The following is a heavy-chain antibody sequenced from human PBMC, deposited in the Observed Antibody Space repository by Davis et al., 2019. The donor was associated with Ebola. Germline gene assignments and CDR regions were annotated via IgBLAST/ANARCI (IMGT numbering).Heavy chain of an antibody. CDR3: GGGVTTFGEGWFDP. J-gene: IGHJ5*02. Sequence: GESLKISCAASGFTFSSYSMNWVRQAPGKGLEWVSYISSSSSTIYYADSVKGRFTISRDNAKNSLYLQMNSLRDEDTAVYYCGGGVTTFGEGWFDPWGQGTLVTVSS. D-gene: IGHD3-3*01. V-gene: IGHV3-48*02. CDR1: GFTFSSYS. CDR2: ISSSSSTI.